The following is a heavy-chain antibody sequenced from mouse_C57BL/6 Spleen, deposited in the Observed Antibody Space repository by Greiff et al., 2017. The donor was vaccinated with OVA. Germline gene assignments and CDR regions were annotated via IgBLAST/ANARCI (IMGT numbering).Heavy chain of an antibody. Sequence: EVKLVESGGGLVQPGGSLSLSCAASGFTFTDYYMSWVRQPPGKALEWLGFIRNKANGYTTEYSASVKGRFTISRDNSQSILYRQMSALRAEDSATFDCARSYYDGSCFDYWGQGTTLTVSA. J-gene: IGHJ2*01. CDR2: IRNKANGYTT. CDR3: ARSYYDGSCFDY. V-gene: IGHV7-3*01. D-gene: IGHD1-1*01. CDR1: GFTFTDYY.